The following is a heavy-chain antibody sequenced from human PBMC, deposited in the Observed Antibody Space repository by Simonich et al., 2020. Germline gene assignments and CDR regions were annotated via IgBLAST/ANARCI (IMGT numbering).Heavy chain of an antibody. J-gene: IGHJ4*02. D-gene: IGHD2-15*01. CDR1: GYTFTSYG. Sequence: QVQLVQSGAEVKKPGASVKVSCKASGYTFTSYGISWVRQAPGQGLEWMGWISAHNGNTNESQKLQGRVTMTTDTSTSTAYMERRSLRSDDTAVYYCARASRGTWWYYYFDYWGQGTLVTVSS. V-gene: IGHV1-18*01. CDR2: ISAHNGNT. CDR3: ARASRGTWWYYYFDY.